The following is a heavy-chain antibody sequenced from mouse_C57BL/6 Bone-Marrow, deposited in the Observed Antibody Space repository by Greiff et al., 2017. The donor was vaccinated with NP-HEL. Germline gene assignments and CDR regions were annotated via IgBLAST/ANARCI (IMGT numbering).Heavy chain of an antibody. D-gene: IGHD1-1*01. J-gene: IGHJ1*03. CDR3: ARRIYYGSSYVRWYFDV. CDR2: ISSGSSTI. V-gene: IGHV5-17*01. Sequence: EVHLVESGGGLVKPGGSLKLSCAASGFTFSDYGMHWVRQAPEKGLEWVAYISSGSSTIYYADTVKGRFTISRDNAKNTLFLQMTSLRSEDTAMYYCARRIYYGSSYVRWYFDVWGTGTTVTVSS. CDR1: GFTFSDYG.